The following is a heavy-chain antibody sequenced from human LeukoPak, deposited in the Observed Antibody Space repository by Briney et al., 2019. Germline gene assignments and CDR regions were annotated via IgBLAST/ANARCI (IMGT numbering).Heavy chain of an antibody. CDR2: ISWNSGSI. D-gene: IGHD2-2*01. Sequence: PGGSLRLSCAASGFTFDDYAMHWVRQAPEKGLEWVSGISWNSGSIGYADSVKGRFTISRDNAKNSLYLQMNSLRAEDTALYYCAKAGVVKNYFDYWGQGTLVTVSS. CDR3: AKAGVVKNYFDY. CDR1: GFTFDDYA. V-gene: IGHV3-9*01. J-gene: IGHJ4*02.